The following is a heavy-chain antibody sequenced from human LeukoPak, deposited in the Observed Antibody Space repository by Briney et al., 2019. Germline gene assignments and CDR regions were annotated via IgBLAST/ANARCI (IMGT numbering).Heavy chain of an antibody. Sequence: SETLSFTCTVSGGSISSYYWSWIRQPPGKGLEWIGYIYYSGSTNYNPSLKSRVTISVDTSKNQFSLKLSSVTAADTAVYYCARQVVGDAFDIWGQGTMVTVSS. V-gene: IGHV4-59*08. CDR3: ARQVVGDAFDI. J-gene: IGHJ3*02. CDR2: IYYSGST. D-gene: IGHD3-22*01. CDR1: GGSISSYY.